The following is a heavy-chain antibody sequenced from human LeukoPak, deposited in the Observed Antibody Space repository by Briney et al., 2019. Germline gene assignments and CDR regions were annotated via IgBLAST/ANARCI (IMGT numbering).Heavy chain of an antibody. V-gene: IGHV3-11*01. CDR1: EFTFSDYY. CDR2: ISSSGSII. Sequence: PGGSLRLSCAASEFTFSDYYMSWIRQAPGKGLEWVSSISSSGSIIYYAGSVKGRFTISRDNAKNSLYLQMDSLRAEDTAVYYSARARFGSSFEDYWGQGTLVTVSS. J-gene: IGHJ4*02. CDR3: ARARFGSSFEDY. D-gene: IGHD6-6*01.